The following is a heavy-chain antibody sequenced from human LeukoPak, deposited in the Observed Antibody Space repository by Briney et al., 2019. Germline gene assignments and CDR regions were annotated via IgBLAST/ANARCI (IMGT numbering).Heavy chain of an antibody. D-gene: IGHD2-2*01. Sequence: SETLSLTCTVSGDSISSSGGYWGWVRQAPGKGLEWIGYIYYSGSTNYNPSLKSRVTISVDTSKNQFSLKLSSVTAADTAVYYCARSSGPVVVPAANAFDIWGQGTMVTVSS. J-gene: IGHJ3*02. CDR2: IYYSGST. V-gene: IGHV4-61*05. CDR3: ARSSGPVVVPAANAFDI. CDR1: GDSISSSGGY.